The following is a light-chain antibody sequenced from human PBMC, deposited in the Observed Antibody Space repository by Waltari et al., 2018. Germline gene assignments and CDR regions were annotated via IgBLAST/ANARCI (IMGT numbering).Light chain of an antibody. J-gene: IGLJ2*01. CDR3: CSNVGSSVF. Sequence: QSALTQPASVSGSPGQSITTSCTGFTSNAASYNLFSWYPKHPGQAPKLLIYQGNRRPSGVSNRFSGSKSDNTASLTLSGLQAEDEAYYYCCSNVGSSVFFGGGTKLTVL. CDR2: QGN. V-gene: IGLV2-23*03. CDR1: TSNAASYNL.